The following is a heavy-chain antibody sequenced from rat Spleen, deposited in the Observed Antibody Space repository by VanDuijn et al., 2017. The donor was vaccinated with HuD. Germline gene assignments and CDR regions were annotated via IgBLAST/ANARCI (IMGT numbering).Heavy chain of an antibody. V-gene: IGHV5-22*01. J-gene: IGHJ4*01. CDR1: GFTFSNFG. CDR2: ISYEGIST. D-gene: IGHD5-1*01. CDR3: AKPLTGSSGVMDA. Sequence: EVQLVESGGGLVQPGKSMKLSCAASGFTFSNFGMHWIRQAPTKGLEWVASISYEGISTFYGDSVKGRFTISRDNAQNTLYLQMNSLRSEDTATYYCAKPLTGSSGVMDAWGQGASVTVSS.